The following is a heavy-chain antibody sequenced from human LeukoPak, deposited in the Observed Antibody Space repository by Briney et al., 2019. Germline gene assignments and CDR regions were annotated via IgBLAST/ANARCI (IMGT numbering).Heavy chain of an antibody. CDR3: ARVIYGSGGWYDAFDI. J-gene: IGHJ3*02. Sequence: ASVKVSCKASGYTFTGYYMHWVRQAPGQGLEWMGRINPNSSGTNYAQKFQGRVTMTRDTSISTAYMELSRLRSDDTAVYYCARVIYGSGGWYDAFDIWGQGTMVTVSS. CDR1: GYTFTGYY. V-gene: IGHV1-2*06. D-gene: IGHD6-19*01. CDR2: INPNSSGT.